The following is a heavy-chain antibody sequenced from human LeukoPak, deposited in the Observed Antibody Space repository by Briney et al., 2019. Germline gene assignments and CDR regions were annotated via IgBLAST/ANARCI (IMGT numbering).Heavy chain of an antibody. J-gene: IGHJ6*02. Sequence: GGSLRLSCAASGFTFTNYWMSWVRQAPGKGLEWVSYISSSGSTIYYADSVKGRFTISRDNAKNSLYLQMNSLRAEDTAVYYCARVPRYCSSTSCYYYGMDVWGQGTTVTVSS. D-gene: IGHD2-2*01. CDR3: ARVPRYCSSTSCYYYGMDV. CDR1: GFTFTNYW. CDR2: ISSSGSTI. V-gene: IGHV3-11*01.